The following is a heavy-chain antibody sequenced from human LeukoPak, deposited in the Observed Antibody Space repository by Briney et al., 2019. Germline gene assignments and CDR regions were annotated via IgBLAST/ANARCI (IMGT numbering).Heavy chain of an antibody. J-gene: IGHJ4*02. CDR1: GFTFSSYS. D-gene: IGHD3-10*01. Sequence: GGSLRLSCAASGFTFSSYSMNWVRQAPRKGLEWVSSISSSSSYIYYADSVKGRFTISRDNSKNTLYLQMNSLRAEDTAVYYCAKVSSGSYFDYWGQGTLVTVSS. CDR3: AKVSSGSYFDY. V-gene: IGHV3-21*04. CDR2: ISSSSSYI.